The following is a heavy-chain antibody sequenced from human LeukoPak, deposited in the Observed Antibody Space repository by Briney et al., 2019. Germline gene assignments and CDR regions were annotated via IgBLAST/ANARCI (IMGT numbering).Heavy chain of an antibody. Sequence: PGGSLRLSCAASGFTFSSYGMPWVRQAPGKGLEWVAVISYDGSNKYYADSVKGRFTISRDNSKNTLYLQMNSLRAEDTAVYYCAKDTYYYDSSGYPYWGQGTLVTVSS. CDR3: AKDTYYYDSSGYPY. CDR2: ISYDGSNK. CDR1: GFTFSSYG. V-gene: IGHV3-30*18. D-gene: IGHD3-22*01. J-gene: IGHJ4*02.